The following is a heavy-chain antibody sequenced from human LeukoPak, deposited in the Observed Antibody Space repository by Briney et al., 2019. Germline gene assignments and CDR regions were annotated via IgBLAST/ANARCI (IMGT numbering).Heavy chain of an antibody. V-gene: IGHV4-61*02. CDR1: GGSISSGSYY. CDR3: ARQQRTYYYGYGDYYYMDV. Sequence: PSQTLSLTCTVSGGSISSGSYYWSWIRQPAGKGLEWIGRIYTSGSTNYNPSLKSRVTISVDTSKNQFSLKLSSVTAADTAVYYCARQQRTYYYGYGDYYYMDVWGKGTTVTISS. J-gene: IGHJ6*03. D-gene: IGHD3-10*01. CDR2: IYTSGST.